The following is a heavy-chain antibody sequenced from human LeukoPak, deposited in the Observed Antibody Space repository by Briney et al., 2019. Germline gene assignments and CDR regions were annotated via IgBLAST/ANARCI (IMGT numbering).Heavy chain of an antibody. D-gene: IGHD3-16*02. CDR1: GFTFSSYG. J-gene: IGHJ4*02. CDR3: AKQFMITFGGVIGNFDY. V-gene: IGHV3-30*02. Sequence: GGSLRLSCAASGFTFSSYGMHWVRQAPGKELEWVAFIRYDGSNKYYADSVKGRFTISRDNSKNTLYLQMNSLRAEDTAVYYCAKQFMITFGGVIGNFDYWGQGTLVTVSS. CDR2: IRYDGSNK.